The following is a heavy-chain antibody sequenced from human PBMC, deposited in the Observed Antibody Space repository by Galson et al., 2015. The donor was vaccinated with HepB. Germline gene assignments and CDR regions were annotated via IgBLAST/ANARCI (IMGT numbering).Heavy chain of an antibody. J-gene: IGHJ5*02. Sequence: SLRLSCAASGFTFSDYYMSWIRQAPGKGLEWVSYISSSGSTIYYADSVKGRFTISRDNAKNSLYLQMNSLRAEDTAVYYCARDGITMVQGGDPNGWFDPWGQGTLVTVSS. V-gene: IGHV3-11*01. CDR3: ARDGITMVQGGDPNGWFDP. CDR1: GFTFSDYY. D-gene: IGHD3-10*01. CDR2: ISSSGSTI.